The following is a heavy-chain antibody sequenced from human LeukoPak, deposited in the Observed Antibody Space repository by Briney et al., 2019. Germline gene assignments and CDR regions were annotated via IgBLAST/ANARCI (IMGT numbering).Heavy chain of an antibody. CDR2: TNINSGYT. D-gene: IGHD6-19*01. V-gene: IGHV1-8*03. CDR1: GYTFSTYD. CDR3: ARVAGSIDY. J-gene: IGHJ4*02. Sequence: ASVKVSCKASGYTFSTYDINWVRQATGQGLEWMGWTNINSGYTGYAQKSQGRLTITRNTSINTAYMELSSLRSEDTAVYYCARVAGSIDYWGQGTLVTVSS.